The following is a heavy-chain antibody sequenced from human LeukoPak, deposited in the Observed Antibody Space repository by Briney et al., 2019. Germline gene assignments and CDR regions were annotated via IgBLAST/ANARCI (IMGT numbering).Heavy chain of an antibody. CDR3: AKDGFSSGSPFYMDV. V-gene: IGHV3-23*01. CDR2: IGGSVATT. D-gene: IGHD1-26*01. Sequence: GGSLRLSCAASGFTFSTYAMRWVRQAPEKGLEWVSCIGGSVATTFYADSVKGRFTISRDNSKNTLYLQMNSLRVEDTAVYYCAKDGFSSGSPFYMDVRGKGTTVTVSS. J-gene: IGHJ6*03. CDR1: GFTFSTYA.